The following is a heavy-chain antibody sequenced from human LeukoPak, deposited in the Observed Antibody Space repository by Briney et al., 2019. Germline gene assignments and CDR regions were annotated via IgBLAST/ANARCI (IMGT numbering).Heavy chain of an antibody. CDR2: IHTSGST. V-gene: IGHV4-4*07. Sequence: PSETLSLTCTVSGGSIGTYYWSWIRQPAGKGLEWIWRIHTSGSTNYNPSLRSRVTMSGDTSKNQFSLKLSSVTAADTAVYYCARAYDYDSTGYYTYYFDYWGQGILVTVSS. D-gene: IGHD3-22*01. J-gene: IGHJ4*02. CDR1: GGSIGTYY. CDR3: ARAYDYDSTGYYTYYFDY.